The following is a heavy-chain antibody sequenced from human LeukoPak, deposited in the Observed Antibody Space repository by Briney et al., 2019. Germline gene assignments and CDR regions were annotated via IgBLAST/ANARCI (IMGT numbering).Heavy chain of an antibody. V-gene: IGHV4-34*01. D-gene: IGHD5-18*01. CDR3: ARSPMRGAGYSYGKHPATFDY. Sequence: PSETLSLTCAVYGGSFSGYYWSWIRQPPGKGLEWIGEINHSGSTNYNPSLKSRVTISVDTSKNQFSLKLSSVTAADTAVYYCARSPMRGAGYSYGKHPATFDYWGQGTLVTVSS. CDR1: GGSFSGYY. J-gene: IGHJ4*02. CDR2: INHSGST.